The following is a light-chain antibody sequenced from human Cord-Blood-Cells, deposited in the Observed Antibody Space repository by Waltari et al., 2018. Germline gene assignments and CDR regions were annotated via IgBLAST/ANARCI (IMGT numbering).Light chain of an antibody. CDR3: QQYNSYWT. V-gene: IGKV1-5*03. CDR1: QSISSW. J-gene: IGKJ1*01. Sequence: DIQMTQSPSTLSASVGDRVTITCRASQSISSWLAWYQQKPGKAPKLLFYKASSLESGVPSRFRGSGSVTEFTLTSSSLQPDDFATYYCQQYNSYWTFGQGTKVEIK. CDR2: KAS.